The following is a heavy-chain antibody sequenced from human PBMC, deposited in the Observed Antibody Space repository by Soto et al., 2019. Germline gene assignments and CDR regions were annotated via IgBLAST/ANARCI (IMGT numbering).Heavy chain of an antibody. CDR1: GGTFSSYA. D-gene: IGHD3-22*01. Sequence: SVKVSCKASGGTFSSYAISWVRQAPGQGLEWMGGIIPIFGTANYAQKFQGRVTITADESTSTAYMELSSLRSEDTAVYYCARGFYDSDSRGYSIDYWGQVSLVTVSS. CDR3: ARGFYDSDSRGYSIDY. V-gene: IGHV1-69*13. J-gene: IGHJ4*02. CDR2: IIPIFGTA.